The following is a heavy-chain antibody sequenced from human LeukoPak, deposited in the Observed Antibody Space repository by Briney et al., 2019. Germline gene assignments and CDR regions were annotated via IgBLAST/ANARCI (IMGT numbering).Heavy chain of an antibody. CDR1: GFTPNNAW. J-gene: IGHJ4*01. Sequence: GGSLRLSCETSGFTPNNAWMSWVRQAPGKGLEWVGRIKNKANGGTTDYAAPVQGRFFVSRDDSESTVYLQMNSLKTEDTAVYYCATDYQCRQRGGSLCRFDYWGQGTLVTVSS. D-gene: IGHD3-16*01. V-gene: IGHV3-15*01. CDR2: IKNKANGGTT. CDR3: ATDYQCRQRGGSLCRFDY.